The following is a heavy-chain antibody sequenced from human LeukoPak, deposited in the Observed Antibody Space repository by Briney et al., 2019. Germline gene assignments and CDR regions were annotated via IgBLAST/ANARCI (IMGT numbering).Heavy chain of an antibody. V-gene: IGHV4-31*03. CDR2: IYYSGST. CDR3: ARHHSFTPPRAFDI. D-gene: IGHD2-15*01. J-gene: IGHJ3*02. CDR1: GGSISSGGYY. Sequence: SSETLSLTCTVSGGSISSGGYYWSWIRQHPGKGLEWIGYIYYSGSTYYNPSLKSRVTISVDTSKNQFSLKLSSVTAADTAVYYCARHHSFTPPRAFDIWGQGTMVTVSS.